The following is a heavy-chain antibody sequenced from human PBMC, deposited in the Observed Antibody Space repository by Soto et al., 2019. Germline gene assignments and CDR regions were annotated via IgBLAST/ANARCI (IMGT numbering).Heavy chain of an antibody. J-gene: IGHJ5*02. CDR2: INPSGGSA. CDR3: ARDSWGYYYDIMNGCFDP. V-gene: IGHV1-46*01. Sequence: GAAVKVSCKASGYTITNYYMQWVRQAPGQELAWMGMINPSGGSARYAQKFQGRVTMTRDTSTNTVYMELSSLRSEDTAVYYFARDSWGYYYDIMNGCFDPWGQGTLVTVSS. D-gene: IGHD3-22*01. CDR1: GYTITNYY.